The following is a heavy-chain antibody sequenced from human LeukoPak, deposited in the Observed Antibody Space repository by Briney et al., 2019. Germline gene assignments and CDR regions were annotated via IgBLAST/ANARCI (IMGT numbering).Heavy chain of an antibody. CDR2: IKQDGSEK. CDR3: ASPEWLPDSIDI. J-gene: IGHJ3*02. Sequence: GGSLRLSCAGSGFTFSNYWMTWVRQAPGKGLEWVASIKQDGSEKYYVDSVKGRFTISRDNTRNSLYLQMNSLRAEDTAVYYCASPEWLPDSIDIWGQGTMVTVSS. CDR1: GFTFSNYW. V-gene: IGHV3-7*01. D-gene: IGHD3-3*01.